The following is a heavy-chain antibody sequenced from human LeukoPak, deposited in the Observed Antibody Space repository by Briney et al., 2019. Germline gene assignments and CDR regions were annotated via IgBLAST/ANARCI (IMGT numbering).Heavy chain of an antibody. CDR3: ARDTGGVLRYFDWFTPIYYFDY. CDR2: ISYDGGNK. Sequence: GRSLRLSCAASGFTFSSYDMHWVRQAPGMGLDWVAVISYDGGNKYYTDSVKGRFTISRDNSKNTLYLQMNSLRAEDTAVYYCARDTGGVLRYFDWFTPIYYFDYWGQGTLVTVSS. J-gene: IGHJ4*02. CDR1: GFTFSSYD. V-gene: IGHV3-30*03. D-gene: IGHD3-9*01.